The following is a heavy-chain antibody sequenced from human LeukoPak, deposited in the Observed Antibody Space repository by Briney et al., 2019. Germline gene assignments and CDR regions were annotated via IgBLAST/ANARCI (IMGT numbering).Heavy chain of an antibody. D-gene: IGHD3-22*01. V-gene: IGHV3-23*01. J-gene: IGHJ4*02. CDR2: ISGTGIAI. CDR3: AKYYYDSSGLFDY. CDR1: GFTFDNYA. Sequence: GGSLRLSCAASGFTFDNYAMSWVRQAPGRGLEWVSTISGTGIAIYYANSVKGRFTISRDNSKNTLYLQLNSLRAEDTAIYYCAKYYYDSSGLFDYWGQGALVTVSS.